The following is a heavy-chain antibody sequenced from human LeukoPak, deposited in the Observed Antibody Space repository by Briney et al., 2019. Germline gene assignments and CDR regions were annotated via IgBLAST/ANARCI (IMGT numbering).Heavy chain of an antibody. CDR2: MNPNSGNT. CDR3: ARGTAFGYCSGGSCLQESYYYGMDV. J-gene: IGHJ6*02. V-gene: IGHV1-8*01. D-gene: IGHD2-15*01. CDR1: GYTFTSYD. Sequence: ASVKVSCKASGYTFTSYDINWVRQATEQGLEWMGWMNPNSGNTGYAQKFQGRVTMTRNTSISTAYMELSSLRSEDTAVYYCARGTAFGYCSGGSCLQESYYYGMDVWGQGTTVTVSS.